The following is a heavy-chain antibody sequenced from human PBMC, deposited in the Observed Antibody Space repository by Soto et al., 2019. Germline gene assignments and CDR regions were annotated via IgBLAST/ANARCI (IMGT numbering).Heavy chain of an antibody. CDR2: INSVSGGT. J-gene: IGHJ4*02. D-gene: IGHD3-16*01. Sequence: GASVKVSCKASGNTHTIYFIHWLRQAPGQGPEWMGWINSVSGGTNYAPRFRGRVPMTRDTSSATAFLDLSGLRSDDTAVYYCARGGSYYAHWGQGSLVTVSS. CDR3: ARGGSYYAH. CDR1: GNTHTIYF. V-gene: IGHV1-2*02.